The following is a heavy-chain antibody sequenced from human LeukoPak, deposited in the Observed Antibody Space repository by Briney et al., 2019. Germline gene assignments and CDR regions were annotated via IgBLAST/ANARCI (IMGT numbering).Heavy chain of an antibody. CDR3: ARTGYSSSSFDY. V-gene: IGHV5-51*01. Sequence: GESLKISSKGSGYGFTSYSIGWVRQMPGKGLEWMGISYPSDSDTRYSPSFQGQATISADRSISTAYLQWSSLKASDTAMYYCARTGYSSSSFDYWGQGTLVTVSS. CDR2: SYPSDSDT. J-gene: IGHJ4*02. CDR1: GYGFTSYS. D-gene: IGHD6-13*01.